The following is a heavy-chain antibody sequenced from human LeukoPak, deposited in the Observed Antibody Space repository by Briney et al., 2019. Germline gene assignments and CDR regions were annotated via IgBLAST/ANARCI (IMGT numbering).Heavy chain of an antibody. CDR2: INPNSGGT. CDR3: ARWMATVTTPDY. D-gene: IGHD4-11*01. J-gene: IGHJ4*02. V-gene: IGHV1-2*02. CDR1: GYTFNGFY. Sequence: ASVKVSCKASGYTFNGFYLHWVRQAPGQGLEWMGWINPNSGGTNYVQKFQGRVTMTRDTSISTAYMELSRLRSDDTAVYYCARWMATVTTPDYWGQGTLVTVSS.